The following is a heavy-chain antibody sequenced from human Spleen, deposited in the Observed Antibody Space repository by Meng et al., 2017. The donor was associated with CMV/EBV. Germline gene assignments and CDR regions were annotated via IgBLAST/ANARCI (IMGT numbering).Heavy chain of an antibody. CDR3: AKDRRGDYYNHHYGMDV. D-gene: IGHD4-17*01. CDR1: GFTFSSYE. V-gene: IGHV3-48*03. J-gene: IGHJ6*02. CDR2: ISSSGSTI. Sequence: GGSLRLSCAASGFTFSSYEMNWVRQAPGKGLEWVSYISSSGSTIYYADSVKGRFTISRDNSKNTLYLQMFSLRGEETAIYFCAKDRRGDYYNHHYGMDVWGQGTTVTVSS.